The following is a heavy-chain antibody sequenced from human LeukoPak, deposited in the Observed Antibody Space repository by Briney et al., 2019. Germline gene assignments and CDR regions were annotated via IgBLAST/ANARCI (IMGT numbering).Heavy chain of an antibody. D-gene: IGHD3-22*01. Sequence: GGSLRLSCAASGFTFDDYAMHWVRQAPGKGLEWVSGISWNSGSIGYADSVKGRFTISRDNAKNSLYLQMNSLRAEDTALYYCAKDMAYDSSGYYDYWGQGTLVTVSS. J-gene: IGHJ4*02. CDR2: ISWNSGSI. V-gene: IGHV3-9*01. CDR1: GFTFDDYA. CDR3: AKDMAYDSSGYYDY.